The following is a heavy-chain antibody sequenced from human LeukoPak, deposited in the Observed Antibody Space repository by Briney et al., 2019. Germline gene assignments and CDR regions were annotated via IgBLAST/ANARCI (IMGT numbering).Heavy chain of an antibody. Sequence: GGSLRLSCAASGFTFSSYWMSWVRQAPGKGLEWVANVKQDGSEKYYVDSVEGRFTISRDNAKNSLYLQMNSLRAEDTAVYYCARDRLNIAAAGTEWFDPWGQGTLVTVSS. V-gene: IGHV3-7*01. J-gene: IGHJ5*02. CDR3: ARDRLNIAAAGTEWFDP. CDR1: GFTFSSYW. CDR2: VKQDGSEK. D-gene: IGHD6-13*01.